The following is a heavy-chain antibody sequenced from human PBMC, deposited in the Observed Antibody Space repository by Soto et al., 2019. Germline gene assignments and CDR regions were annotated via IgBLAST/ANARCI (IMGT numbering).Heavy chain of an antibody. CDR3: ARGRVVVVPAAMANWFDP. J-gene: IGHJ5*02. D-gene: IGHD2-2*01. CDR2: INHSGST. V-gene: IGHV4-34*01. CDR1: GGSFSGYY. Sequence: SETLSLTRAVYGGSFSGYYWSWIRQPPGKGLEWIGEINHSGSTNYNPSLKSRVTISVDTSKNQFSLKLSSVTAADTAVYYCARGRVVVVPAAMANWFDPWGQGTLVTVSS.